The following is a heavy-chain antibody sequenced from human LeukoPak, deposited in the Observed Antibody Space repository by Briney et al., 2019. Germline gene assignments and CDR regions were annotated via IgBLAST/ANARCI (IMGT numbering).Heavy chain of an antibody. Sequence: GESLKISCQGSGYSFTTYWIGWVRQMPGKGLEWVGIINPGDSDTRYGQSFRGQVIISADKSISTAYLQWSSLKASDTAMYFCVRGSFGYNYAYWGQGTLVTVSS. CDR1: GYSFTTYW. D-gene: IGHD5-24*01. V-gene: IGHV5-51*01. J-gene: IGHJ4*02. CDR3: VRGSFGYNYAY. CDR2: INPGDSDT.